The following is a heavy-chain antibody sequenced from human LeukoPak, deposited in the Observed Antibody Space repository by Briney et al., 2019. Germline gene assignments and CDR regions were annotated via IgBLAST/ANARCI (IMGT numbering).Heavy chain of an antibody. CDR3: ARDTYYYDSSGYYTFDY. V-gene: IGHV4-39*02. CDR1: GGSISSSSYY. Sequence: PSETLSLTCTVSGGSISSSSYYWGWIRQPPGKGLEWIGSIYYSGSTYYNPSLKSRVTISVDTSKNQFSLKLSSVTAADTAVYYCARDTYYYDSSGYYTFDYWGQGTLVTVSS. CDR2: IYYSGST. J-gene: IGHJ4*02. D-gene: IGHD3-22*01.